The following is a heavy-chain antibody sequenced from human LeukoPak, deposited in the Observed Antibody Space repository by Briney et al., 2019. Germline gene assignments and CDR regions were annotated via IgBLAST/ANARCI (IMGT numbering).Heavy chain of an antibody. Sequence: GGSLRLSCAASGFTLSRYSMNWVRQAPGKGLEWVSVIYSGGSTYYADSVKGRFTISRHNSKNTLYLQMNSLRAEDTAVYYCASDPGSYYNDAFDIWGQGTMVTVSS. CDR3: ASDPGSYYNDAFDI. D-gene: IGHD3-10*01. CDR1: GFTLSRYS. CDR2: IYSGGST. V-gene: IGHV3-53*04. J-gene: IGHJ3*02.